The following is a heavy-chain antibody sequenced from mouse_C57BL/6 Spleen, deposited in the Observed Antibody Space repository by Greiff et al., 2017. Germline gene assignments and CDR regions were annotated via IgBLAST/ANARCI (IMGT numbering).Heavy chain of an antibody. CDR2: IYPGSGST. CDR1: GYTFTSYW. J-gene: IGHJ2*01. CDR3: ARKGITAVVEGNDFGY. D-gene: IGHD1-1*01. V-gene: IGHV1-55*01. Sequence: VQLQQPGAELVKPGASVKMSCKASGYTFTSYWLTWVKQRPGQGLEWIGDIYPGSGSTNYNEKFKSKATLTVDTSSSTAYMQLSSLTSEDSAVYYCARKGITAVVEGNDFGYWGQGTTLTVSS.